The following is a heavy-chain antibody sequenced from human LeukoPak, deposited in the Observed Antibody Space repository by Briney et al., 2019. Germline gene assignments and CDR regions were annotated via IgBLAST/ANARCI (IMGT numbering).Heavy chain of an antibody. CDR3: AKGHGDASGYYYFDS. V-gene: IGHV3-23*01. Sequence: PGGSLRLSCAASGFIFSNYGMSWVRQAPGKGLEWVSGIRGNADTTYYADYVKGRFSIFRDNYKNMLYLQMNSLRVEDMALYYCAKGHGDASGYYYFDSWGQGTLVTVSS. CDR1: GFIFSNYG. J-gene: IGHJ4*02. CDR2: IRGNADTT. D-gene: IGHD3-22*01.